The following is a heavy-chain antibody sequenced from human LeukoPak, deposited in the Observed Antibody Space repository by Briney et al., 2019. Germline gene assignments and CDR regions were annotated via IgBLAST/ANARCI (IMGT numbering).Heavy chain of an antibody. Sequence: GGSLRLSCAASGFTFSAYWMHWVRHAPGKGLVWVSRVKYDGSTTTYADSVKGRFTISRDNAKNILYLQMNSLRVEDTAVCYCARDLDWLLFDYWGQGTLVTVSS. CDR3: ARDLDWLLFDY. V-gene: IGHV3-74*01. J-gene: IGHJ4*02. D-gene: IGHD3-9*01. CDR1: GFTFSAYW. CDR2: VKYDGSTT.